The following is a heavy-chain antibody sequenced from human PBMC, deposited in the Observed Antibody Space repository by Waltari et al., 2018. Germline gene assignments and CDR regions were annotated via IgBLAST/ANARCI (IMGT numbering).Heavy chain of an antibody. D-gene: IGHD4-17*01. Sequence: QVQLLESGGRLVQPGGSLSLSCATSGLHFITQRMPWVRQTPGKGLEWVAFIRYDGSFKDYADSVNGRFSISRDNSKNTLYLQMNDLRPEDTALYYCAKDGDYSLPGYDAFDIWGQGTMVTVSP. CDR1: GLHFITQR. V-gene: IGHV3-30*02. CDR2: IRYDGSFK. CDR3: AKDGDYSLPGYDAFDI. J-gene: IGHJ3*02.